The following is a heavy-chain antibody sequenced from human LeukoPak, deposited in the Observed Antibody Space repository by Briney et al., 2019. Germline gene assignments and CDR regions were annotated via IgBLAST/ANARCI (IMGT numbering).Heavy chain of an antibody. D-gene: IGHD3-3*01. V-gene: IGHV4-4*07. CDR2: TSTSGNT. CDR3: ARGVYYDVWSGYYSGSFDI. Sequence: SATLSLTCTVSGGSLSSYYWSWIRQRAGKGLEWIGRTSTSGNTNYNPSLKSRVAMSVDTSKNQFSLKLSSVTAADTAVYYCARGVYYDVWSGYYSGSFDIWGQGTMVTVSS. CDR1: GGSLSSYY. J-gene: IGHJ3*02.